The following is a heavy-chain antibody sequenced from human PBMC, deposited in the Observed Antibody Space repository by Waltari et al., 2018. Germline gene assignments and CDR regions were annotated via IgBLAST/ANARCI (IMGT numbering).Heavy chain of an antibody. D-gene: IGHD5-18*01. V-gene: IGHV3-53*02. CDR1: GFIVNTNP. CDR3: ASSTAQPWTKGGLDN. J-gene: IGHJ4*02. CDR2: VYTGGST. Sequence: DVQLVETGGGLIQPGGSLKLSCAASGFIVNTNPRSWVRQAPGKGLEWVSIVYTGGSTYYADFVKGRFTISRDSSKNTLYLQMNDLRAEDTAVYYCASSTAQPWTKGGLDNWGQGTLVIVSS.